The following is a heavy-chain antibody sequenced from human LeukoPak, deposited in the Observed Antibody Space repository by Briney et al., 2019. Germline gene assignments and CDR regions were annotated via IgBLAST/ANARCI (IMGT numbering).Heavy chain of an antibody. J-gene: IGHJ4*02. Sequence: GGSLRLSCAASRFTFSSYVMSWVRQAPGKGLEWVSAISGSGGTTYYADSVKGRFTISRDNSKNTLYPQMNSLRAEDTAVYYCAYNSSSWYGAFDYWGQGTLVTVSS. CDR2: ISGSGGTT. D-gene: IGHD6-13*01. CDR1: RFTFSSYV. CDR3: AYNSSSWYGAFDY. V-gene: IGHV3-23*01.